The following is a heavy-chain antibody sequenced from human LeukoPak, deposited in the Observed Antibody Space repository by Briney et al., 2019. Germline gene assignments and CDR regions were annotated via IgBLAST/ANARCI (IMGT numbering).Heavy chain of an antibody. CDR1: GGTFSSYA. CDR2: IIPIFGTA. V-gene: IGHV1-69*13. CDR3: ASNDIVVVPAAAYNWFDP. Sequence: SVKVSCKASGGTFSSYAISWVRQAPGQGLEWMGGIIPIFGTANYAQKFQGRVTITADESTSTAYMELSSLRSEGTAVYYCASNDIVVVPAAAYNWFDPWGQGTLVTVSS. J-gene: IGHJ5*02. D-gene: IGHD2-2*01.